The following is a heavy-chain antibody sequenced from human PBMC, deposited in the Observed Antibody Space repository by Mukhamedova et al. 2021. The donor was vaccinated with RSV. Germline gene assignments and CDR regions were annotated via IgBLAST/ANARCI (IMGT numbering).Heavy chain of an antibody. J-gene: IGHJ6*02. CDR2: VSTSGTT. Sequence: GVSMNDHHWIWIRQSAGQALEWIGQVSTSGTTYYNPSLKSRVIMSVDTSKNQFTLRLKSVTAADAAVYYCTREFGVHKFMDVWGQ. D-gene: IGHD3-16*01. CDR1: GVSMNDHH. CDR3: TREFGVHKFMDV. V-gene: IGHV4-4*07.